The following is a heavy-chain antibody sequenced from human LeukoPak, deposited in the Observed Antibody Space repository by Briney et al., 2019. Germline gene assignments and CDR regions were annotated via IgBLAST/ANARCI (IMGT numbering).Heavy chain of an antibody. CDR1: GFTFSSYS. V-gene: IGHV3-21*01. CDR2: ITSSSSYI. CDR3: ARGRSGRYHNFDY. Sequence: KPGGSLRLSCAASGFTFSSYSMNWVRQAPGKGLEWVSSITSSSSYIYYADSVKGRFTISRDNAKNSLYLQMNSLRAEDTAVYYCARGRSGRYHNFDYWGQGTLVTVSS. D-gene: IGHD6-19*01. J-gene: IGHJ4*02.